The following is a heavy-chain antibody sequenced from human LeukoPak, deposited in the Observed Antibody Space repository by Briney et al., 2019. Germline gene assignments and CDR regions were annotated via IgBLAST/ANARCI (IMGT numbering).Heavy chain of an antibody. D-gene: IGHD1-7*01. J-gene: IGHJ4*02. Sequence: ESGPALVKPTQTLTLTCTFSGFSLTTRGVGVGWIRQPPGKALEWLGFIYWDDDKRYSPSLKSRLTITKDTSKNQVVLTMTNMDPVDTATYYCAHRPSPLIGTTSYFDYWGQGTLVTVSS. CDR2: IYWDDDK. CDR1: GFSLTTRGVG. V-gene: IGHV2-5*02. CDR3: AHRPSPLIGTTSYFDY.